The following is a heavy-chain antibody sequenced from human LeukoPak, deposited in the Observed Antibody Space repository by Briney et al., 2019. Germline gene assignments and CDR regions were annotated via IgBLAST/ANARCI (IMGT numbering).Heavy chain of an antibody. J-gene: IGHJ3*01. V-gene: IGHV1-2*04. D-gene: IGHD5-18*01. CDR3: AGGGGWGDTDIFFF. CDR1: GYTFTAHY. Sequence: GASVKVSCKASGYTFTAHYLHWVRQAPGQGLEWMGWINPNSGDTNYAQKFQGWVTMTRDTSISTAYMELNRLKSDETALYYCAGGGGWGDTDIFFFWGQGTMVTVSS. CDR2: INPNSGDT.